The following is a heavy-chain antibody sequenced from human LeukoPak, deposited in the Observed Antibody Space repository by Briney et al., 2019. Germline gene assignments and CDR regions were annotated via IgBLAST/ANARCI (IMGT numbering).Heavy chain of an antibody. CDR1: GGSISSGDYQ. J-gene: IGHJ4*02. Sequence: SQTLSLTCTVSGGSISSGDYQWSWIRQPPGKGLEWIGYIYYSGSAYYNPSLKSRLTISADTSKNQFSLKLSSATAADTAVYYCARAGPAYYGDYFDYWGQGTLVTVSS. CDR2: IYYSGSA. V-gene: IGHV4-30-4*08. CDR3: ARAGPAYYGDYFDY. D-gene: IGHD4-17*01.